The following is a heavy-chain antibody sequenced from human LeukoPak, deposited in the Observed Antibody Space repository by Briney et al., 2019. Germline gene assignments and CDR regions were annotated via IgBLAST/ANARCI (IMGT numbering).Heavy chain of an antibody. CDR1: GYTFTSYG. Sequence: ASVKVSCKASGYTFTSYGISWVRQAPGQGLEWMGWISAYNGNTNYAQKLQGRVTMTTDTSTSTAYMELRSLRSDDTAVYYCARDQYYDSSGYSLAGFEYWGQGTVVTVSS. CDR3: ARDQYYDSSGYSLAGFEY. D-gene: IGHD3-22*01. J-gene: IGHJ4*02. V-gene: IGHV1-18*01. CDR2: ISAYNGNT.